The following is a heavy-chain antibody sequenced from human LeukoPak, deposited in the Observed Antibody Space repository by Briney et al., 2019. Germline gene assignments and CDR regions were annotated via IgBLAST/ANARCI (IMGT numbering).Heavy chain of an antibody. CDR2: IYYSGST. Sequence: SETLSLTCTVSGGSISSYYWSWIRQPPGKGLEWIGYIYYSGSTNYNPSLKSRVTISVDTSKNQFSLRLSSVTAADTAVYYCARSPPRVLLPHDAFDIWGQGTMVTVSS. V-gene: IGHV4-59*01. D-gene: IGHD2-15*01. CDR3: ARSPPRVLLPHDAFDI. J-gene: IGHJ3*02. CDR1: GGSISSYY.